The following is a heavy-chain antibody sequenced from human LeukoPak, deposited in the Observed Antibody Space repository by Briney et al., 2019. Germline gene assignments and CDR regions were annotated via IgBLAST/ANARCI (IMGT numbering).Heavy chain of an antibody. CDR2: IWHDESNK. D-gene: IGHD2-2*01. CDR1: GFTFRNYV. J-gene: IGHJ6*02. CDR3: ARDYSTTWSYGVDV. Sequence: RGSLRLSCAPPGFTFRNYVMQWVRQTPGKGLGWGAVIWHDESNKNYADSLKGRFTISRDNSKNTLYLQMNSLRAEDTAVYYCARDYSTTWSYGVDVWGQGNTVTVSS. V-gene: IGHV3-33*01.